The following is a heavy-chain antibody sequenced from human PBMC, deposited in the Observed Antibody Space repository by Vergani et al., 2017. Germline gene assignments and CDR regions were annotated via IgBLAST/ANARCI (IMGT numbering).Heavy chain of an antibody. Sequence: QVQLVQSGAEVKKPGSSVKVSCKASGGTFSSYAISWVRQAPGQGLEWMGGIIPIFGTANYAQKFQGRVTITAAESPSTAYMELSSLRSEDTAVYYCAREPRAIFGVVREDNWFDPWGQGTLVTVSS. CDR1: GGTFSSYA. CDR2: IIPIFGTA. J-gene: IGHJ5*02. CDR3: AREPRAIFGVVREDNWFDP. D-gene: IGHD3-3*01. V-gene: IGHV1-69*01.